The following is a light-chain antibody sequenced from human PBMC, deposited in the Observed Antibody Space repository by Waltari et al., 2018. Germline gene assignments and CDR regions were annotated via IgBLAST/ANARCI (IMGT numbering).Light chain of an antibody. Sequence: QSALTQPRSVSGSPGQSVTISCTGTSSDDGGYYFVSWYQQHPGKAPKLLIYDVSKRPSGVPDHFSGSKSGNTASLTISGLQAEDEADYFCCSYAGAYTLGVFGTGTKVTVL. CDR1: SSDDGGYYF. CDR3: CSYAGAYTLGV. J-gene: IGLJ1*01. V-gene: IGLV2-11*01. CDR2: DVS.